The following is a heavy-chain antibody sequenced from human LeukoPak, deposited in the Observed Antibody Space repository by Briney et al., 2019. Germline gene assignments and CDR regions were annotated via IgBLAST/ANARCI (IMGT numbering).Heavy chain of an antibody. CDR1: GFTVSSNY. Sequence: GGSLRLSCAASGFTVSSNYMSWVRQAPGKGLEWVSVIYSGGSTYYADSVKGRFTISRDNSKNTLYLQMNSLRAEDTAVYYCARGARPIAAAENWFDPWSQGTLVTVSS. J-gene: IGHJ5*02. V-gene: IGHV3-53*01. D-gene: IGHD6-13*01. CDR3: ARGARPIAAAENWFDP. CDR2: IYSGGST.